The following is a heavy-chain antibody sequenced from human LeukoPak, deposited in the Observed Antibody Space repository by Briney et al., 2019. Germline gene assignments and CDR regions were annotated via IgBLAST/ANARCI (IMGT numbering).Heavy chain of an antibody. Sequence: GGSLRLSCAASGFTFSSYWMSWVRQAPGQGLEWVANIKQDGGEKYYVDSVKGRFTISRDNATTSLYLQMNSLRAEDTAVYYWARDSSGWFPSWFDPWGQGTLVTVSS. V-gene: IGHV3-7*01. J-gene: IGHJ5*02. CDR3: ARDSSGWFPSWFDP. CDR2: IKQDGGEK. D-gene: IGHD6-19*01. CDR1: GFTFSSYW.